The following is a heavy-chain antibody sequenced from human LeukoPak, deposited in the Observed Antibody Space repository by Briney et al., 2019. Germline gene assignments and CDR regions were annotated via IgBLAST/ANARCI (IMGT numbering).Heavy chain of an antibody. CDR1: GGSISSYY. J-gene: IGHJ4*02. D-gene: IGHD3-10*01. Sequence: PSETLSLTCTVSGGSISSYYWSWIRQPPGKGLEWIGYIYYSGSTNYNPSLKSRVTISVDTSKNQFSLKLSSVTAADTAVYYCAGPQYYYGSGSYYPFDYWGQGTLVTVSS. V-gene: IGHV4-59*01. CDR2: IYYSGST. CDR3: AGPQYYYGSGSYYPFDY.